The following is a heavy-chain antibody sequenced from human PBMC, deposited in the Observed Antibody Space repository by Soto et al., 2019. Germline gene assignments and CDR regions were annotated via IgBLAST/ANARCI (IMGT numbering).Heavy chain of an antibody. CDR2: ISSSSSTI. D-gene: IGHD4-4*01. Sequence: ESGGGLVQPGGSLRLSCAASGFTFRSYSMNWVRQAPGKGLEWVSYISSSSSTIYYADSVKGRFTISRDNAKNSLYLQMNSLRAEDTAVYYCARARPGWGSNYEWFDPWGQGTLVTVSS. J-gene: IGHJ5*02. CDR1: GFTFRSYS. CDR3: ARARPGWGSNYEWFDP. V-gene: IGHV3-48*01.